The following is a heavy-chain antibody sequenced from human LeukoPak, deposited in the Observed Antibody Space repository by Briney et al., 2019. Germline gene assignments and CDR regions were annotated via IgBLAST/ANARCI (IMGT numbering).Heavy chain of an antibody. Sequence: GASVKVSCKASGGTFSSYTISWVRQAPGQGLEWMGRIIPILGIANYAQKFQGRVTITADKSTSTAYMELSSLRSEDTAVYYCAASGSYNYYYYYMDVWGKGTTVTVSS. D-gene: IGHD1-26*01. CDR1: GGTFSSYT. CDR2: IIPILGIA. V-gene: IGHV1-69*02. CDR3: AASGSYNYYYYYMDV. J-gene: IGHJ6*03.